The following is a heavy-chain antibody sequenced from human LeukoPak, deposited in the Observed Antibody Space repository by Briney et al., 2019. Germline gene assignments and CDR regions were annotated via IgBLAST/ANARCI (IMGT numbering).Heavy chain of an antibody. V-gene: IGHV1-8*02. CDR1: GYTFSTYD. Sequence: ASVKVSCKASGYTFSTYDINWLRQAAGQGLEWMGWMNPNSANTGFAQKVQGRAAITRDTSTATAYLELSGLTSEDTAVYYCARAIRYQLLSDYWGQGTLVTVSS. J-gene: IGHJ4*02. D-gene: IGHD2-2*01. CDR3: ARAIRYQLLSDY. CDR2: MNPNSANT.